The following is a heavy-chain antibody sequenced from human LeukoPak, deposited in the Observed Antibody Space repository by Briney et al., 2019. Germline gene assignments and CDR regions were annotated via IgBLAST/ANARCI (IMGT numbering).Heavy chain of an antibody. V-gene: IGHV3-21*01. CDR1: GFTFSSYS. CDR3: ARVGYSSSWYVKFDY. CDR2: ISSSSSYI. Sequence: GGSLRPSCAASGFTFSSYSMNWVRQAPGKGLEWVSSISSSSSYIYYADSVKGRFTISRDNAKNSLYLQMNSLRAEDTAVYYCARVGYSSSWYVKFDYWGQGTLVTVSS. D-gene: IGHD6-13*01. J-gene: IGHJ4*02.